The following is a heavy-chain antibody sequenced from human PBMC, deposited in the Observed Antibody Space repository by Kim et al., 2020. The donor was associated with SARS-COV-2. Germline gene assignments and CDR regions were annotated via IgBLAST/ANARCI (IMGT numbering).Heavy chain of an antibody. Sequence: SWKGRFTISRDDSKNTGYLQMNRLKTEDTAIYYCTSVPPYSNSWWDAVDIWGQGTMVTVSS. V-gene: IGHV3-73*01. J-gene: IGHJ3*02. CDR3: TSVPPYSNSWWDAVDI. D-gene: IGHD6-13*01.